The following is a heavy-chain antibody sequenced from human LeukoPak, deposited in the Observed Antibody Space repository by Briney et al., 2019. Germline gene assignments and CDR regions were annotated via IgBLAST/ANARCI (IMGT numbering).Heavy chain of an antibody. CDR2: ISGSGGST. D-gene: IGHD6-13*01. CDR3: AREVFSGYSSSWYRNYYFDY. Sequence: PGGSLLLSCAASGFTFSSYAMSWVRQAPGKGLEWVSAISGSGGSTYYADSVKGRFTISRDNSKNTLYLQMNSLRAEDTAVYYCAREVFSGYSSSWYRNYYFDYWGQGTLVTVSS. J-gene: IGHJ4*02. CDR1: GFTFSSYA. V-gene: IGHV3-23*01.